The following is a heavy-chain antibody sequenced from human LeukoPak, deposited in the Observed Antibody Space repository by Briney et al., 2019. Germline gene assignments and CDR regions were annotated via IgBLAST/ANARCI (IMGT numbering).Heavy chain of an antibody. V-gene: IGHV1-2*06. J-gene: IGHJ4*02. D-gene: IGHD3-3*01. CDR3: ASIRFLEWLGEYYFDY. CDR1: GYTFTGYY. CDR2: INPNSGGT. Sequence: APVKVSCKASGYTFTGYYMHWVRQAPGQGLEWMGRINPNSGGTNYAQEFQGRVTMTRDTSISTAYMELSRLRSDDTAVYYCASIRFLEWLGEYYFDYWGQGTLVTVSS.